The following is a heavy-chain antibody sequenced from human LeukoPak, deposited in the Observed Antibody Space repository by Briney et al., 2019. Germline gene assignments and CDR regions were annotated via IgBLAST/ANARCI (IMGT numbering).Heavy chain of an antibody. J-gene: IGHJ5*02. CDR1: GGSISSSSYY. CDR3: ASGGTHGVIDWFDP. D-gene: IGHD3-10*01. Sequence: SETRSLTCAVSGGSISSSSYYWGWIRQPPGKGLEWKGSIYYSGSTYYNPSLKSRVTISVDTSKNQFSLKLSSVTAADTAVYYCASGGTHGVIDWFDPWGQGTLVTVSS. V-gene: IGHV4-39*01. CDR2: IYYSGST.